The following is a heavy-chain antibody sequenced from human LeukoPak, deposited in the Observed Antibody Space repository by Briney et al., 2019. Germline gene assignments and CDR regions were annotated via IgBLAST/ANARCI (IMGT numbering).Heavy chain of an antibody. V-gene: IGHV1-8*01. CDR3: ARGQQSKGNWFDP. J-gene: IGHJ5*02. CDR2: MNPNSGNT. Sequence: ASVKVSCKASGYTFTSYDINWVRQATGQGLEWMGWMNPNSGNTGYAQKFQGRVTMTRNTSISTAYMELSSLRSEDTVVYYCARGQQSKGNWFDPWGQGTLVTVSS. CDR1: GYTFTSYD. D-gene: IGHD4-11*01.